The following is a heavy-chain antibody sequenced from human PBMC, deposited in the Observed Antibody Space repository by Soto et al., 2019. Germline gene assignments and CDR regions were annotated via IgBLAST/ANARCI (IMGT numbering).Heavy chain of an antibody. V-gene: IGHV3-21*01. J-gene: IGHJ6*02. CDR2: ISSSSSYI. CDR3: ARDEERLGSIWFGGFDYYYYGMDV. CDR1: GFTFSSYS. Sequence: EVQLVESGGGLVKPGGSLRLSCAASGFTFSSYSMNWVRQAPGKGLEWVSSISSSSSYIYYADSVKGRFTISKDNAKNSLYLQMNSLRAEDTAVYYCARDEERLGSIWFGGFDYYYYGMDVWGQGTTVTVSS. D-gene: IGHD3-10*01.